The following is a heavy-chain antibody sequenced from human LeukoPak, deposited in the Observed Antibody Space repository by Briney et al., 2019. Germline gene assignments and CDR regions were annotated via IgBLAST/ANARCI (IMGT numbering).Heavy chain of an antibody. V-gene: IGHV1-69*04. D-gene: IGHD2-21*02. CDR1: GGTFSSYA. CDR3: ARDCGGDCYSNSAEYFQH. CDR2: IIPILGIA. Sequence: ASVKVSCKASGGTFSSYAISWVRQAPGQGLEWMGRIIPILGIANYAQKFQGRVTITADKSTSTAYMELSSLRSEDTAVYYCARDCGGDCYSNSAEYFQHWGQGTLVTVSS. J-gene: IGHJ1*01.